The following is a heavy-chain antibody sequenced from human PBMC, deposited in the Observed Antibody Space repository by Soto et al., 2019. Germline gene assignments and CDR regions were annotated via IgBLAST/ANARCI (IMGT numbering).Heavy chain of an antibody. D-gene: IGHD4-17*01. CDR2: IYYSGST. J-gene: IGHJ4*02. CDR1: GVSISRVGYY. Sequence: SETLSLTCTVSGVSISRVGYYWGWLRQHPGKGLEWIGYIYYSGSTYYNPSLKSRVTISVDTSKNQCSLKLSSVTPPHTAVYYCARVRYGDYSFDYWGQGTLVTVSS. V-gene: IGHV4-31*02. CDR3: ARVRYGDYSFDY.